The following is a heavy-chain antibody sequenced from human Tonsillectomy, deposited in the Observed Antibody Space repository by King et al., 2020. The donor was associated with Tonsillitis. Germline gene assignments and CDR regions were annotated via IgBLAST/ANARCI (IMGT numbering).Heavy chain of an antibody. D-gene: IGHD6-19*01. CDR1: GFTFSSYA. CDR2: ISGSGGST. CDR3: AKVSVAVAGPGSFYFHY. J-gene: IGHJ4*02. Sequence: VQLVESGGGLVQPGGSLRLSCAASGFTFSSYAMSWVRQAPGKGLEWVSGISGSGGSTYYADSVKGRFTISRDNSKNTLYLKKNSLRAEDTGVYYCAKVSVAVAGPGSFYFHYWGQGTLVTVPS. V-gene: IGHV3-23*04.